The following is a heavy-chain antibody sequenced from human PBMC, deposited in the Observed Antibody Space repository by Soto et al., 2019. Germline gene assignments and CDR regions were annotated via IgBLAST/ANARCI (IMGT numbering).Heavy chain of an antibody. D-gene: IGHD1-26*01. J-gene: IGHJ6*02. Sequence: QVQLVQSGAEVKKPGSSVKVSCKASGGTFSSYAISWVRQAPGQGLEWMGGIIPIFGTANYAQKFQGRVTISADESTSTAYMELSSLGSEDTGVYYCAGDSGSYRGGHYGMDVWGQGTTVTVSS. CDR3: AGDSGSYRGGHYGMDV. V-gene: IGHV1-69*01. CDR2: IIPIFGTA. CDR1: GGTFSSYA.